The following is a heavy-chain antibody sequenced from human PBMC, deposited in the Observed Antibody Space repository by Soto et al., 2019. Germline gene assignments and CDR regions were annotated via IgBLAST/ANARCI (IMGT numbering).Heavy chain of an antibody. D-gene: IGHD3-10*01. V-gene: IGHV4-34*01. CDR3: AIGPAYYYGSGSYYNGYYYYGMDV. Sequence: SETLSLTCAVYGGSFSGYYWSWIRQPPGKGLEWIGEINHSGSTNYNPSLKSRVTISVDTSKNQFSLKLSSVTAADTAVYYCAIGPAYYYGSGSYYNGYYYYGMDVWGQGTTVTVSS. CDR1: GGSFSGYY. CDR2: INHSGST. J-gene: IGHJ6*02.